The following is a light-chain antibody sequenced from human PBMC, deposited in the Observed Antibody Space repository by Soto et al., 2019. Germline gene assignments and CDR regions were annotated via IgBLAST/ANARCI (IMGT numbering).Light chain of an antibody. Sequence: EIVLTKSPGTLSLSAGERATLSCRASQSVSSNYLAWYQQKPGQAPSLLIYGASRRATGIPDRFSGSGSGTDFTLTISRLEPEDFAVYYCQQYGSSPPEKTFGQGTKVEIK. J-gene: IGKJ1*01. CDR2: GAS. CDR3: QQYGSSPPEKT. V-gene: IGKV3-20*01. CDR1: QSVSSNY.